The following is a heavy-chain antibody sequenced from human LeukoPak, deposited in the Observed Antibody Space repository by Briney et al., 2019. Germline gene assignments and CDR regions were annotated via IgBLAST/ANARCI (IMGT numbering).Heavy chain of an antibody. V-gene: IGHV3-74*01. CDR1: GFTFSSYW. CDR2: FNSDGSST. J-gene: IGHJ4*02. CDR3: ARDRYYDSSGYTAFDY. D-gene: IGHD3-22*01. Sequence: GGSLRLSCAASGFTFSSYWMHWVRQAPGRGRCWFSRFNSDGSSTSYADSVKGRFTISRDNAKNTLYLQMNSLRAEDTAVYYCARDRYYDSSGYTAFDYWGQGTLVTVSS.